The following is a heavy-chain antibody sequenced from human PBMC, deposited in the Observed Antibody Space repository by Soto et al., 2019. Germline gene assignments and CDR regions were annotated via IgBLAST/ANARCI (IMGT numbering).Heavy chain of an antibody. CDR1: GFTFSSYS. CDR2: FSGSGGRT. V-gene: IGHV3-23*01. J-gene: IGHJ4*02. Sequence: GGSLRLSCAASGFTFSSYSMNWVRQAPGKGLEYVSPFSGSGGRTYYPDSVKGRFTISRDNSKNTLFLQMNSLRAEDTAIYYCAKVIDFRYFDYWGQGTLVTVSS. CDR3: AKVIDFRYFDY.